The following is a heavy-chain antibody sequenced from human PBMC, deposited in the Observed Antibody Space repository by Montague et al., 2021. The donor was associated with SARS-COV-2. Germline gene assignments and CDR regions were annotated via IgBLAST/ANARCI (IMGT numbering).Heavy chain of an antibody. D-gene: IGHD6-19*01. CDR3: AAGWQFDY. V-gene: IGHV4-59*08. CDR1: GGSISSYY. CDR2: NYYGGRS. J-gene: IGHJ4*02. Sequence: SETLSLTCTVSGGSISSYYWTWIRQPPGKGLEWIGTNYYGGRSNYDPSLKSRVTISVDTSRNQFSLALNSVTAADTALYYCAAGWQFDYWGQGTLVTVSS.